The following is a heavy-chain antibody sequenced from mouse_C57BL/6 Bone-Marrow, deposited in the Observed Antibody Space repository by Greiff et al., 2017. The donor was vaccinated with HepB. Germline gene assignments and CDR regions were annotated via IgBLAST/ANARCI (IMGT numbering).Heavy chain of an antibody. CDR2: ISDGGSYT. Sequence: EVQRVESGGGLVKPGGSLKLSCAASGFTFSSYAMSWVRQTPEKRLEWVATISDGGSYTYYPDNVKGRFTISRDNAKNNLYLQMSHLKSEDTAMYYCAGGYYVFAYWGQGTLVTVSA. CDR3: AGGYYVFAY. CDR1: GFTFSSYA. D-gene: IGHD2-3*01. J-gene: IGHJ3*01. V-gene: IGHV5-4*01.